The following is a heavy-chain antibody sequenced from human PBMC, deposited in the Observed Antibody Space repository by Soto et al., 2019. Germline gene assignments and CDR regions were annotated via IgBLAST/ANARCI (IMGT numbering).Heavy chain of an antibody. J-gene: IGHJ6*02. D-gene: IGHD3-22*01. CDR1: GYTFTSYG. Sequence: ASVKVSCKASGYTFTSYGIHWVRQAPGQRLEWTGWINAGNGNTKYSEKFQGRVTITRDTSASTAYLELSSLRSEDTAVYYCARHPNGSSAYYHHYYYGMDVWGQGTTVNVS. CDR3: ARHPNGSSAYYHHYYYGMDV. V-gene: IGHV1-3*01. CDR2: INAGNGNT.